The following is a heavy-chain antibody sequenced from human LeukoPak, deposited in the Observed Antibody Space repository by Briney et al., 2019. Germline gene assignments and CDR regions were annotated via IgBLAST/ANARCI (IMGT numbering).Heavy chain of an antibody. Sequence: PSETLSLTCTVSGGSISSYYWSWIRQPPGKGLEWIGYIYYSGSTNYNPSLKSRVTISVDTSKNQFSLKLSSVIAADTAVYYCARARYYDSSGYSALDIWGQGTMVTVSS. CDR1: GGSISSYY. J-gene: IGHJ3*02. V-gene: IGHV4-59*01. CDR2: IYYSGST. D-gene: IGHD3-22*01. CDR3: ARARYYDSSGYSALDI.